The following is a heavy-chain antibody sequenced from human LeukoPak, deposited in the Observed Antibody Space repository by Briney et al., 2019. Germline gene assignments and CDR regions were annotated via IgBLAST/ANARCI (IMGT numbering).Heavy chain of an antibody. CDR3: AGLIAVAGTNAFDI. CDR1: GYSISSGYY. D-gene: IGHD6-19*01. CDR2: IYHSGST. Sequence: SETLSLTCAVSGYSISSGYYWGWIRQPPGKGPEGIGSIYHSGSTYYNPSLKSRVTTSVDTSKNQFSLKLSSVTAADTAVYYCAGLIAVAGTNAFDIWGQGTMVTVSS. V-gene: IGHV4-38-2*01. J-gene: IGHJ3*02.